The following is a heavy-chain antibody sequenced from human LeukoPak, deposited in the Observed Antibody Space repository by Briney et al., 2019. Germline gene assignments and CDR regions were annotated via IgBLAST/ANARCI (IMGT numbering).Heavy chain of an antibody. D-gene: IGHD3-3*01. Sequence: GASVKVSCKASGFTLNAYYMHSVRQAPGQRLEWIGWINPNSGRANYVQKFQGRVNMTRDTSVSAVHMELSGLQSDDTAVYFCARDVYRFLRWNFDSWGQGTLITVSS. V-gene: IGHV1-2*02. J-gene: IGHJ5*01. CDR2: INPNSGRA. CDR1: GFTLNAYY. CDR3: ARDVYRFLRWNFDS.